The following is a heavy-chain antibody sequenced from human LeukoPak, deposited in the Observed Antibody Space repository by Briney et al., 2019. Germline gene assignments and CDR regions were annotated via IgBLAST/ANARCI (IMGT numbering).Heavy chain of an antibody. CDR1: GLTFYDYG. CDR2: ITWNSGSI. Sequence: GGSLRLSCAASGLTFYDYGMHWVRQAPGKGLEWISGITWNSGSIAYADSVKGRFTISRDNAKNSLYLQVNSLRSEDTALYYCAAGAGITRYWGQGTLVTVSS. V-gene: IGHV3-9*01. CDR3: AAGAGITRY. D-gene: IGHD3-10*01. J-gene: IGHJ4*02.